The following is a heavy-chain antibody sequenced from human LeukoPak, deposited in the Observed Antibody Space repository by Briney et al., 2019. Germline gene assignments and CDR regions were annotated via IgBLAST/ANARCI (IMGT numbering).Heavy chain of an antibody. Sequence: GGSLRLSCTASGFTFSTYWSNWVRQSPGKGLVWVALINGDGSTTTHADSVQGRFTISRDNAQNTAYLQMNSLRDEDTAVYFCARDYAGSPDYWGQGTLVTVSA. CDR3: ARDYAGSPDY. V-gene: IGHV3-74*03. CDR2: INGDGSTT. D-gene: IGHD3-10*01. J-gene: IGHJ4*02. CDR1: GFTFSTYW.